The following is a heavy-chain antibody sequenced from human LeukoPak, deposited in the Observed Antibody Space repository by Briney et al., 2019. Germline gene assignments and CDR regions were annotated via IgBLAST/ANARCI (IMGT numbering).Heavy chain of an antibody. CDR2: INPNSGGT. J-gene: IGHJ4*02. CDR1: GYTFTGYY. CDR3: ARGHDSSGYYLPSDY. D-gene: IGHD3-22*01. V-gene: IGHV1-2*02. Sequence: ASVKVSCKASGYTFTGYYTHWVRQAPGQGLEWMGWINPNSGGTNYAQKFQGRVTMTRDTSISTAYMELSRLRSDDTAVYYCARGHDSSGYYLPSDYWGQGTLVTVSS.